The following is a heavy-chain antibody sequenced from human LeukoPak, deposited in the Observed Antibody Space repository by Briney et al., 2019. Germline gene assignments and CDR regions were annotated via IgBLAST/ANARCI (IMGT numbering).Heavy chain of an antibody. J-gene: IGHJ4*02. D-gene: IGHD1-26*01. CDR1: GYTFTGYY. V-gene: IGHV1-2*02. CDR3: ARGRAPVRYGSFHFDY. CDR2: INPNSGGT. Sequence: GASVKVSCKSSGYTFTGYYMHWVRQAPGQGLEWMGWINPNSGGTNYAQKFQGRVTMTGDTSISTAYMELSRLRSDDTAVYYCARGRAPVRYGSFHFDYWGQGTLVTVSS.